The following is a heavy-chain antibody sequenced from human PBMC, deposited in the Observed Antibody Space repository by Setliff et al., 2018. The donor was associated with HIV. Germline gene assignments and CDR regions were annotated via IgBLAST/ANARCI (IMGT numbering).Heavy chain of an antibody. J-gene: IGHJ4*02. CDR2: ISAYNGNT. CDR3: ARGDYYDSRGYSDF. D-gene: IGHD3-22*01. Sequence: ASVKVSCKASGYIFTSYGITWVRQAPGQGHEWMGWISAYNGNTNYAQKLQGRVTMTTDTSTNTAHMELRSLRSDDTAVYYCARGDYYDSRGYSDFWGQGTLVTVSS. CDR1: GYIFTSYG. V-gene: IGHV1-18*01.